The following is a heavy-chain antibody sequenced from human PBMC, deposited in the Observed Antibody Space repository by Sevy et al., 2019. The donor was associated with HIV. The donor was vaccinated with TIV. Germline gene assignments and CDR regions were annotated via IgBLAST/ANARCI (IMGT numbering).Heavy chain of an antibody. CDR2: IKQDGSEK. Sequence: LSLTCAASGFTFSSYWMSWVRQAPGKGLEWVANIKQDGSEKYYVDSVKGRFTISRDNAKNSLYLQMNSLRAEDTAVYYCARDQGNTGIYYYYGMDVWGQGTTVTVSS. CDR3: ARDQGNTGIYYYYGMDV. CDR1: GFTFSSYW. V-gene: IGHV3-7*01. J-gene: IGHJ6*02. D-gene: IGHD3-10*01.